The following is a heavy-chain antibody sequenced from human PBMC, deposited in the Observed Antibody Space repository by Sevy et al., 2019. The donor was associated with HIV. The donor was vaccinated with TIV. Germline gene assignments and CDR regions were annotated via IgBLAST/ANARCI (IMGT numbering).Heavy chain of an antibody. Sequence: SETLSLTCTVSGGSITSLYWNWIRQPPGKGLEWIANIYYSGHINYNPSLKSRVTLSLDTSKNRFSLRLGSVTAADTAMYYCAGENAWGRGYSWGQGTLVTVSS. CDR3: AGENAWGRGYS. CDR2: IYYSGHI. J-gene: IGHJ4*02. V-gene: IGHV4-59*08. CDR1: GGSITSLY. D-gene: IGHD1-26*01.